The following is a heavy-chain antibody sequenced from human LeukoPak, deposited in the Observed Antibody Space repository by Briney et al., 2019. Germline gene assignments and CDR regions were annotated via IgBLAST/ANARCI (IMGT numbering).Heavy chain of an antibody. CDR1: GGSISSSNW. CDR2: IYHSGST. J-gene: IGHJ3*02. Sequence: PSGTLSLTCAVSGGSISSSNWWGWVRQPPGKGLEWIGEIYHSGSTNYNPSLKSRVTISVDKSKNQFSLKLSSVTAADTAVYYCARATLYSSSSNDAFDIWGQGTMVTVSS. V-gene: IGHV4-4*02. D-gene: IGHD6-6*01. CDR3: ARATLYSSSSNDAFDI.